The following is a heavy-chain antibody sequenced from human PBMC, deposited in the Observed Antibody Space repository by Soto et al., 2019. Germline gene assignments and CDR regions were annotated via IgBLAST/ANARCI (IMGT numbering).Heavy chain of an antibody. CDR2: ISSSGSTI. V-gene: IGHV3-11*01. CDR3: ARDQDSSSSPPDTKRPGY. J-gene: IGHJ4*02. D-gene: IGHD6-6*01. CDR1: GFTFSDYY. Sequence: QVQLVESGGGLVNPGGSLRLSCAASGFTFSDYYMSWIRQAPGKGLEWVSYISSSGSTIYYADSVKGRFTISGDNAKNSRHLQMNSLRAEDTAESYGARDQDSSSSPPDTKRPGYWGEGTLVTVSS.